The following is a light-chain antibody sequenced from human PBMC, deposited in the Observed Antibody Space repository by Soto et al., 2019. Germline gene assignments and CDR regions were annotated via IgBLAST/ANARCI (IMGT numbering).Light chain of an antibody. CDR2: DAS. V-gene: IGKV3-11*01. J-gene: IGKJ1*01. CDR1: QSISTH. CDR3: QQRSAWPPWT. Sequence: EIVLTQSPATLSLSPGEGATLSCRASQSISTHLAWYQQRPGQAPRLLIYDASNRATGIPARFSGSGSGTDFTLTINSLEPEDFAVYYCQQRSAWPPWTFGQGTKVDIK.